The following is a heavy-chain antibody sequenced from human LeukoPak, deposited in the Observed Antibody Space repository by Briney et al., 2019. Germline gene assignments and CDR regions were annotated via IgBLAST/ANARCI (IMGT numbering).Heavy chain of an antibody. D-gene: IGHD6-13*01. V-gene: IGHV3-30*02. Sequence: PGGSLRLSCAASGFTFSSYGMHWVRQAPGKGLEWVAFIRYDGSNKYYADSVKGRFTISRDNSKNTLYLQMNSLRAEDTAVYYCAKDPWAAAGTSYYFDYWGQGTLVTVSS. CDR3: AKDPWAAAGTSYYFDY. CDR1: GFTFSSYG. J-gene: IGHJ4*02. CDR2: IRYDGSNK.